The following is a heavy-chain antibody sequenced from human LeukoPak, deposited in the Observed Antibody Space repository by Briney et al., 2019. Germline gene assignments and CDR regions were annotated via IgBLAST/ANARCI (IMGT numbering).Heavy chain of an antibody. J-gene: IGHJ4*02. D-gene: IGHD3-10*01. Sequence: GGSLRLSCAASGFTFISYGMRWVRQAPGKGLEWVTFIRYDGSNKYYADSVKGRFTISRDNSKNMLYLQMNSLRAEDTAEYYCAKWIRITMVRGVQYFDYWGQGTPVTVSS. V-gene: IGHV3-30*02. CDR3: AKWIRITMVRGVQYFDY. CDR1: GFTFISYG. CDR2: IRYDGSNK.